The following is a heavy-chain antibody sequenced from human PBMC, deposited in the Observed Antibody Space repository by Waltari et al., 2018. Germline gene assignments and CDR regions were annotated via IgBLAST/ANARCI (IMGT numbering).Heavy chain of an antibody. CDR1: GYSFTDYD. V-gene: IGHV1-8*02. CDR2: MNPNSGNT. CDR3: ARERVGGGRDCCPFDS. D-gene: IGHD2-21*01. J-gene: IGHJ4*02. Sequence: QVQLVQSGAEVKKPGASVKVSCTASGYSFTDYDVNWVQQATGHGLEWMGWMNPNSGNTGYAQKFQGRVTMTRDSSISTAYLELSSLRSEDSAVYYCARERVGGGRDCCPFDSWGQGTLVTVSS.